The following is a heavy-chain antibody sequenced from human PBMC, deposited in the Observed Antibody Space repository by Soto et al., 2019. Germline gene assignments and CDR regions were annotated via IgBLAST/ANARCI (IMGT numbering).Heavy chain of an antibody. CDR2: IIPIFGTA. Sequence: SVKVSCKASGGTFSTYAINWVRQAPGQGLEWMGGIIPIFGTANYAQKFQGRVTITADESTRTADMELSSLRSEDTAVYYCTRGAAVAGGHNCFDPWGQGTLVTVSS. D-gene: IGHD6-19*01. CDR3: TRGAAVAGGHNCFDP. CDR1: GGTFSTYA. V-gene: IGHV1-69*13. J-gene: IGHJ5*02.